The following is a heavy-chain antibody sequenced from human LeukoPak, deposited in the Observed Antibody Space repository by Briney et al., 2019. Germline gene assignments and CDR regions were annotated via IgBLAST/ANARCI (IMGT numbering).Heavy chain of an antibody. V-gene: IGHV3-48*01. Sequence: GGSLRLSCAASGFTFGSYSMNWVRQAPGKGLEWVSYISSSSSTIYYADSVKGRFTISRDNAKNSLYLQMNSLRAEDTAVYYCARDALGYCSSTSCYAGNWFDPWGQGTLVTVSS. CDR3: ARDALGYCSSTSCYAGNWFDP. J-gene: IGHJ5*02. CDR1: GFTFGSYS. CDR2: ISSSSSTI. D-gene: IGHD2-2*01.